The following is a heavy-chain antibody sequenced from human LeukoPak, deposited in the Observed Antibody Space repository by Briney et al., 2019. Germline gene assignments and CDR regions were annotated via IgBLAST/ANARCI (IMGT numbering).Heavy chain of an antibody. CDR1: GFTFSSYS. V-gene: IGHV3-21*01. CDR3: ARGTAMAIDY. J-gene: IGHJ4*02. CDR2: ISSSSSYI. Sequence: TGGSLRLSCAASGFTFSSYSMNWVRQAPGKGLEWVSSISSSSSYIYHADSVKGRFTISRDNAKNSLYLQMNSLRAEDTAVYYCARGTAMAIDYWGQGTLVTVSS. D-gene: IGHD5-18*01.